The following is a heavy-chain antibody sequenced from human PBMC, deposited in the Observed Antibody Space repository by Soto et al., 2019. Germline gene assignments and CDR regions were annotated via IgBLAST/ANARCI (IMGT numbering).Heavy chain of an antibody. CDR1: GFTFSSYG. V-gene: IGHV3-33*01. CDR2: IWYDGSNK. Sequence: QVQLVESGGGVVQPGRSLRLSCAASGFTFSSYGMHWVRQAPGKGLEWVAVIWYDGSNKYYADSVKGRFTISRDNSKNTQYLQMNRLRAEDTAVYYYARDWKVWFGDLNFDYWGQGTLVTVSS. CDR3: ARDWKVWFGDLNFDY. J-gene: IGHJ4*02. D-gene: IGHD3-10*01.